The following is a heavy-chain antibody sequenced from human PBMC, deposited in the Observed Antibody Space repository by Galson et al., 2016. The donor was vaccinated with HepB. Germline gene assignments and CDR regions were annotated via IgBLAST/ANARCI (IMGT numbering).Heavy chain of an antibody. CDR1: WGEIRRRSYY. V-gene: IGHV4-39*01. CDR3: ARQPKVRGVESYYYGLDV. Sequence: SETLSLTCSVSWGEIRRRSYYWGLIRQSAGKGLEWIGIIYYAGSTYYNPSLKSRVTISVDTSRNQFSMKLTSVTAADTAIYYCARQPKVRGVESYYYGLDVWGQGTTVTGSS. D-gene: IGHD3-10*01. J-gene: IGHJ6*02. CDR2: IYYAGST.